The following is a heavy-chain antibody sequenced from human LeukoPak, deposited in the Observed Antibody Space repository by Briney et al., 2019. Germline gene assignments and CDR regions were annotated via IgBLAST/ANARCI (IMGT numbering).Heavy chain of an antibody. D-gene: IGHD5-18*01. CDR3: ARTSYPQRSYGSQMYYYGMDV. Sequence: GESLKISCKASGYSFTSYWIGWVRQMPGKGLEWMGIIYPSDSDTRYSPSFQGQVTFSADKSISTAYLQWSSLKASDTAMYYCARTSYPQRSYGSQMYYYGMDVWGQGTTVTVSS. J-gene: IGHJ6*02. CDR2: IYPSDSDT. V-gene: IGHV5-51*01. CDR1: GYSFTSYW.